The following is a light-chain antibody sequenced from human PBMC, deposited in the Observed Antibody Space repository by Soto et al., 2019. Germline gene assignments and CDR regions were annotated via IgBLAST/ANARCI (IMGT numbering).Light chain of an antibody. J-gene: IGKJ2*02. CDR1: QDVTNS. Sequence: EILMTQSPATLSLSPGEGVTLSCRAAQDVTNSVAWYQQKSGQAPRLLIYDASARASGVSARFSGSGSGTDFTLTISGLQAEDFAVYFCQQRSEWPLCTFGQGTKLEVK. CDR3: QQRSEWPLCT. CDR2: DAS. V-gene: IGKV3-15*01.